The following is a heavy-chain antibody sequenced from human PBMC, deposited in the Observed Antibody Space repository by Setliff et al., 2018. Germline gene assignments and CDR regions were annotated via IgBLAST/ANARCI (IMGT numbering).Heavy chain of an antibody. CDR3: ARATGIGWPFDY. D-gene: IGHD6-13*01. CDR2: IHPGDYDT. V-gene: IGHV5-51*01. J-gene: IGHJ4*02. CDR1: GFSFTTYW. Sequence: GEALKISCKGSGFSFTTYWIGWVRQMPGKGLELMGIIHPGDYDTRYSPAFQGQVTISADMSISTAYLQWSSVRASDTAMYYWARATGIGWPFDYWGQGTLVTVSS.